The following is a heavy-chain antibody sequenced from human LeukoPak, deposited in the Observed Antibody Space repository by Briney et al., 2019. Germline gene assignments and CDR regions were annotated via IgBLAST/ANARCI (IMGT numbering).Heavy chain of an antibody. Sequence: SETLSLTCAVYGGSFSGYYWSWIRQPPGKGLEWIGEINHSGSTNYNPSLKSRVTISVDTSKNQFSLKLSSVTAADTAVYYCARDQYYYDSSGYYYEYGMDVWGQGTTVTVSS. V-gene: IGHV4-34*01. CDR1: GGSFSGYY. CDR2: INHSGST. CDR3: ARDQYYYDSSGYYYEYGMDV. D-gene: IGHD3-22*01. J-gene: IGHJ6*02.